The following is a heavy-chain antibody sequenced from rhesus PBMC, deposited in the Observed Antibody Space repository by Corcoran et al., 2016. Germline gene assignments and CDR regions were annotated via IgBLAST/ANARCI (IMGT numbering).Heavy chain of an antibody. D-gene: IGHD3-3*01. V-gene: IGHV3-184*02. CDR2: MRIKAYGGPA. CDR3: TRLQFLEWLLHGALDY. CDR1: GLTFSDYY. Sequence: EVQLGAYGGGLVQPGGSLSVSCAASGLTFSDYYRYWVPQDPGKGQGCVGFMRIKAYGGPAEYAAYVKGIFTISRYDSKSIAYLQMSSLKTEDTAVYYCTRLQFLEWLLHGALDYWGQGVLVTVSS. J-gene: IGHJ4*01.